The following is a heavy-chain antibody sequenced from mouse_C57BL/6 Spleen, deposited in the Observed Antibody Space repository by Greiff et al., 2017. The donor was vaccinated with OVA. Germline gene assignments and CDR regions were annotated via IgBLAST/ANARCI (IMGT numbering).Heavy chain of an antibody. CDR3: AREDGYYVRYFDV. D-gene: IGHD2-3*01. CDR2: IYPGSGST. V-gene: IGHV1-55*01. J-gene: IGHJ1*03. CDR1: GYTFTSYW. Sequence: VQLQQPGAELVKPGASVKMSCKASGYTFTSYWITWVKQRPGQGLEWIGDIYPGSGSTNYNEKFKSKATLTVDTSSSTAYMQLSSLTSEDSAVYYCAREDGYYVRYFDVWGTGTTVTVSS.